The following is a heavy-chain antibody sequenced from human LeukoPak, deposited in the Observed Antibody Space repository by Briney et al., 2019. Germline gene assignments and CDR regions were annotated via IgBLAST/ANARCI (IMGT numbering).Heavy chain of an antibody. D-gene: IGHD2-8*02. CDR3: ARGVDIAISGAHFDD. Sequence: PGGSLRLSCVASGFTFSTYSMNWVRQAPGKGLEWVSYISSSSSAIYYTDSVRGRFTISRDKAKNSLYLQMNSLGDEDTAVYYCARGVDIAISGAHFDDWGQGTLVTVSS. V-gene: IGHV3-48*02. CDR1: GFTFSTYS. J-gene: IGHJ4*02. CDR2: ISSSSSAI.